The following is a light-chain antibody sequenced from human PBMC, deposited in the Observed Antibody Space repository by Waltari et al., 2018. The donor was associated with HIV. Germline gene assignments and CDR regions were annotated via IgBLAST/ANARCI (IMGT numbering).Light chain of an antibody. V-gene: IGLV1-44*01. CDR2: SNS. CDR3: ASWDDSLNGLYV. CDR1: SSNIGSNT. J-gene: IGLJ1*01. Sequence: QSVLTQPPSASATPGPRVTISCSGNSSNIGSNTVNWYLQLPGTAPKPLIYSNSQRPSGVPARFSGSKSGTSASLAISGLQSEDEAHYYCASWDDSLNGLYVFGPGTKVTVL.